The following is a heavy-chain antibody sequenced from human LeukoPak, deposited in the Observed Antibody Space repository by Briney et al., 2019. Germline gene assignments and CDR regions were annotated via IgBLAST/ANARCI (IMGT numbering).Heavy chain of an antibody. CDR1: GGPISSSSYY. Sequence: PSETLSLTCTVSGGPISSSSYYWGWIRQPPGKGLEWIGAIYYSGIPYYNPSLKSRVTLSVDTSKNQFSLRLSFVTAADTAVYYCARRGRRFGVYAFDIWGQGTMVTVSS. V-gene: IGHV4-39*01. D-gene: IGHD3-10*01. CDR2: IYYSGIP. CDR3: ARRGRRFGVYAFDI. J-gene: IGHJ3*02.